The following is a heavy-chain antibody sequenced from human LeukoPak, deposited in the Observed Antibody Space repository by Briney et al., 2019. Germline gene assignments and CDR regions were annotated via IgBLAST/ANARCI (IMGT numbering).Heavy chain of an antibody. D-gene: IGHD3-22*01. CDR2: INHSGST. CDR3: ARHPSHPDYYDSSGYHFGWFDP. V-gene: IGHV4-34*01. J-gene: IGHJ5*02. CDR1: GGSFSGYY. Sequence: PSETLSLTCAVYGGSFSGYYWSWIRQPPGKGLEWIGEINHSGSTNYNPSLKSRVTISVDTSKNQFSLKLSSVTAADTAVYYCARHPSHPDYYDSSGYHFGWFDPWGQGTLVTVSS.